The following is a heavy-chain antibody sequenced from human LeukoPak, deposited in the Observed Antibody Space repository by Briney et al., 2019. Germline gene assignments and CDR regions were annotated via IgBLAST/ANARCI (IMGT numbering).Heavy chain of an antibody. V-gene: IGHV3-7*04. J-gene: IGHJ4*02. D-gene: IGHD1-26*01. CDR1: VFTFSNHW. CDR3: ARGGGSYYNY. CDR2: IKQEGSEK. Sequence: GGSLRLSCTASVFTFSNHWMSWVRQALGKGLEWVANIKQEGSEKYYVDSVKGRFTISRDNAKNSLYLQMNSLRAEDTAVYYCARGGGSYYNYWGQGTLVTVSS.